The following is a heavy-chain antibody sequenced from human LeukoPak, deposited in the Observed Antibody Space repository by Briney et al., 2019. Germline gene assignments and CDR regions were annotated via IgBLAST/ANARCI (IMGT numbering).Heavy chain of an antibody. V-gene: IGHV4-59*01. CDR2: IYNSGSP. Sequence: SETLSLTCTVSGGSISSYYWSWVRQPPGKGLERIGYIYNSGSPNYNPSLKSRVTMSVDTSKNQFSLKLSSVTAADTAVYYCAKDLYYYDTNAYYFDWFDPWGQGTLVTVSS. D-gene: IGHD3-22*01. J-gene: IGHJ5*02. CDR1: GGSISSYY. CDR3: AKDLYYYDTNAYYFDWFDP.